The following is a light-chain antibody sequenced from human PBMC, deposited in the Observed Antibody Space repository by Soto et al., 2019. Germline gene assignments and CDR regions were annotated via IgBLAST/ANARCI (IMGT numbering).Light chain of an antibody. CDR2: AAS. J-gene: IGKJ3*01. V-gene: IGKV1-9*01. CDR1: QGISSY. Sequence: IQLTQSPSSLSASVGDRVAITCRASQGISSYLAWYQQKPGKAPKLLIYAASTLEIGVPSRFSGSGSGTDFTLTISSLQPEDYATYYCQQLNSYTFTFGPGAKVDIK. CDR3: QQLNSYTFT.